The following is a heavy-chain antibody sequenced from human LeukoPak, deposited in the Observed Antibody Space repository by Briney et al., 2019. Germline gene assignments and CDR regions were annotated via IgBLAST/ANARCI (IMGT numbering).Heavy chain of an antibody. CDR3: ARAGGATGAFDI. CDR1: GFTFSSYW. D-gene: IGHD1-26*01. CDR2: INSDGSST. Sequence: QPGGFLRLSCAASGFTFSSYWIHWVRQAPGKGLVWVSRINSDGSSTSYADSVKGRFTISRDNAKSTLYLQMNSLRAEDTAVYYCARAGGATGAFDIWGQGTMVTVSS. V-gene: IGHV3-74*01. J-gene: IGHJ3*02.